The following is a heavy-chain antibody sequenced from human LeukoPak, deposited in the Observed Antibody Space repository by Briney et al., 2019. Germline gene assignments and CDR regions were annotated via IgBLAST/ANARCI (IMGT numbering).Heavy chain of an antibody. J-gene: IGHJ6*02. CDR2: ISSSSSYI. CDR3: ARDVLGSGWNYYYYGMDV. CDR1: GFTFSSYS. Sequence: GGSLRLSCAASGFTFSSYSMNWVRQAPEKGLEWVSSISSSSSYIYYADSVKGRFTISRDNAKNSLYLQMNSLRAEDTAVHYCARDVLGSGWNYYYYGMDVWGQGTTVTVSS. D-gene: IGHD6-19*01. V-gene: IGHV3-21*01.